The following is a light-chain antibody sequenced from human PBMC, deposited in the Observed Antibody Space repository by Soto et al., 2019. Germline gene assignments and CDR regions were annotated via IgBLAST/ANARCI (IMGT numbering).Light chain of an antibody. CDR2: AVN. V-gene: IGLV2-14*01. CDR3: SSYTSSSTWV. Sequence: QSVLTQPASVSGSPGQSITISCTGTSSDVGGYKYVSWYQHHPGQAPKLMIHAVNSRPSGVSTRFSGSKSGNTASLTISGLQPEDEAHYYCSSYTSSSTWVFGGGTKLTVL. J-gene: IGLJ3*02. CDR1: SSDVGGYKY.